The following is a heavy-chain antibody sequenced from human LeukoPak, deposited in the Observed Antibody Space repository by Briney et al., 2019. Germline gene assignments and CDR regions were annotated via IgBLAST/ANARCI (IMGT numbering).Heavy chain of an antibody. CDR1: GFTFNNFA. D-gene: IGHD6-13*01. CDR2: ISGSGGNT. Sequence: GGSLRLSCAASGFTFNNFAMSWVRQAPGKGLEWVSAISGSGGNTYYADSVRGRFTISRDNSKNTVYLQMNSLRVDDTAVYYCAKRLAAAGSYYQYYYMDVWGKGTTVTISS. J-gene: IGHJ6*03. V-gene: IGHV3-23*01. CDR3: AKRLAAAGSYYQYYYMDV.